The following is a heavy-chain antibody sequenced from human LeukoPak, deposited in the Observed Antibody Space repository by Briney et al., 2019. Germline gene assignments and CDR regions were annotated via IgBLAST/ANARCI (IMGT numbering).Heavy chain of an antibody. CDR2: IIPMSETP. V-gene: IGHV1-69*05. J-gene: IGHJ3*02. CDR1: GGTFSINA. D-gene: IGHD2-2*01. CDR3: ARDKNSGECVSNSCYGVWPLDI. Sequence: SVKVSXKASGGTFSINAITWVRQAPGQGLEWMGGIIPMSETPNYTQKFQGRVTIATDESTNTAYMELSSLRSEDTAVYYCARDKNSGECVSNSCYGVWPLDIWGQGTMVTVSS.